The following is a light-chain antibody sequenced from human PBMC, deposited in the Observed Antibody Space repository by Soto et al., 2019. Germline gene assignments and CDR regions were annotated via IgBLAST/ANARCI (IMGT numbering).Light chain of an antibody. CDR3: QSSDTSLSGSEV. CDR2: GTS. Sequence: QSVLRQPPSVSGAPGQRVTISCTGSSSNIGADYDVHWYQQLPGTAPKLLIFGTSYRPSGVPDRFSGSKSGTSASLAITGLQPEDEADYYCQSSDTSLSGSEVVGGGTKLTVL. V-gene: IGLV1-40*01. J-gene: IGLJ2*01. CDR1: SSNIGADYD.